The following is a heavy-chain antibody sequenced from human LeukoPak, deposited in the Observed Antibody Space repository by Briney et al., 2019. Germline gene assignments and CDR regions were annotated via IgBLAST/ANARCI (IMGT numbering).Heavy chain of an antibody. J-gene: IGHJ6*02. CDR3: ARDRQSDYSSSWYFIGGDYYYGMDV. CDR2: IWYDGSNK. D-gene: IGHD6-13*01. CDR1: GFTFSSYG. Sequence: WGSLRLSCAASGFTFSSYGMHWVRQAPGKGLEWVAVIWYDGSNKYYADSVKGRFTISRDNSKNTLYLQMNSLRAEDTAVYYCARDRQSDYSSSWYFIGGDYYYGMDVWGQGTTVTVSS. V-gene: IGHV3-33*01.